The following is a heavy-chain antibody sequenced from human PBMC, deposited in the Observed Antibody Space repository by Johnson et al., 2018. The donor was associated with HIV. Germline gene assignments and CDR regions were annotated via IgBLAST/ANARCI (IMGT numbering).Heavy chain of an antibody. V-gene: IGHV3-73*01. D-gene: IGHD4-23*01. Sequence: MKLVESGGGLVQPGGSLKLSCAASGFTLGGSPMHWVRQASGKGLEWIGHIRNKANSYATEYAASVKGRFTISRDDSKNTLYLQMNSLKTEDTAVYYCTTDYRLTVVTRSDAFDIWGQGTMVTVSS. CDR3: TTDYRLTVVTRSDAFDI. CDR1: GFTLGGSP. J-gene: IGHJ3*02. CDR2: IRNKANSYAT.